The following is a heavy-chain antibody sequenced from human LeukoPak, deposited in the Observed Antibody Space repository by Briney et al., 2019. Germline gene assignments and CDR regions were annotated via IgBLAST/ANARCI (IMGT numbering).Heavy chain of an antibody. CDR3: VRVGVGHSKDFEY. V-gene: IGHV3-72*01. J-gene: IGHJ4*02. CDR1: GFTFSDHY. CDR2: SRDKTQGYST. Sequence: PGGSLRLSCAASGFTFSDHYMDWVRQAPGKGLEWVGRSRDKTQGYSTEYGASVKGRFIVSRDDSMNSVYLQMNSLKAEDTAAYYCVRVGVGHSKDFEYWGQGALVTVSS. D-gene: IGHD2-15*01.